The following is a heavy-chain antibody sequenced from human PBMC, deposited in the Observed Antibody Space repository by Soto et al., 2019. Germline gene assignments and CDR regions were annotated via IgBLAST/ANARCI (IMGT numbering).Heavy chain of an antibody. CDR3: ARDSLIVGATNYFYGMDV. CDR1: GYTFTSYG. V-gene: IGHV1-18*01. Sequence: QVKLVQSGAEVKKPGASVKVSCKASGYTFTSYGISWVRQAPGQGLEWMGWLSAYNGNTNYAQKLQGRVTMTTDTSTSTAYMVLRSLRSDDTAVYYCARDSLIVGATNYFYGMDVWGQGATVTVSS. CDR2: LSAYNGNT. J-gene: IGHJ6*02. D-gene: IGHD1-26*01.